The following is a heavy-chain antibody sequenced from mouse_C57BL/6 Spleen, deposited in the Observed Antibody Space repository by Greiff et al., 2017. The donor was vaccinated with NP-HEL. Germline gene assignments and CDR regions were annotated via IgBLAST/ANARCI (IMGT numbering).Heavy chain of an antibody. CDR3: ASDSESLGAMDY. D-gene: IGHD4-1*01. Sequence: DVKLVESGGGLVKPGGSLKLSCAASGFTFSSYAMSWVRQTPEKRLEWVATISDGGSYTYYPDNVKGRFTISRDNAKNNLYLQMSHLKSEDTAMYYCASDSESLGAMDYWGQGTSVTVSS. CDR1: GFTFSSYA. CDR2: ISDGGSYT. J-gene: IGHJ4*01. V-gene: IGHV5-4*03.